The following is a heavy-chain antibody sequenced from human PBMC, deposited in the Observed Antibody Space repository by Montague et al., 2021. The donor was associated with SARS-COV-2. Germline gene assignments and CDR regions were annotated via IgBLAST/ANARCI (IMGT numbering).Heavy chain of an antibody. D-gene: IGHD2-15*01. CDR3: ARGLPYQMVAGAIPNYSKDV. J-gene: IGHJ6*02. CDR1: GASISSGGFY. CDR2: IYYSGTT. Sequence: TLSLTCTVSGASISSGGFYWSWLRQLPRKGLEWIGFIYYSGTTYHNPSLKSRLTISIDTSKNQFSLKLSSVTAADTAVYYCARGLPYQMVAGAIPNYSKDVWGQGTTVTVSS. V-gene: IGHV4-31*03.